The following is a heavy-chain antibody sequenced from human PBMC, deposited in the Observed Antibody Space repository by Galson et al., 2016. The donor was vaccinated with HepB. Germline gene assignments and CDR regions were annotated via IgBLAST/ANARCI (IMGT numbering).Heavy chain of an antibody. V-gene: IGHV4-61*02. D-gene: IGHD6-6*01. Sequence: TLSLTCTVSGGSISSGSYYWSWIRQPAGKGLEWIGRIYTSGSTNYKPSLKSRVTISVDTSRNQFSLNLSSVTAADTAVYYCAREARRIAAPDDMDVWGKGTTVTVSS. CDR3: AREARRIAAPDDMDV. CDR2: IYTSGST. J-gene: IGHJ6*03. CDR1: GGSISSGSYY.